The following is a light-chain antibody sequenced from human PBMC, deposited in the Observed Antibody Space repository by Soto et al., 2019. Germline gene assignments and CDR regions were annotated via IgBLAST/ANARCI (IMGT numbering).Light chain of an antibody. CDR3: SSYTSGSSPVV. CDR1: SSDVGGYNY. J-gene: IGLJ2*01. Sequence: QSVLTQPASVSGSPGQSITISCTGTSSDVGGYNYVSWYQQHPGKAPKLMIYDVSNRPSGVSNRFSGSKSGNTASLTISGPQAEDEADYYCSSYTSGSSPVVFGGGTKLTVL. CDR2: DVS. V-gene: IGLV2-14*01.